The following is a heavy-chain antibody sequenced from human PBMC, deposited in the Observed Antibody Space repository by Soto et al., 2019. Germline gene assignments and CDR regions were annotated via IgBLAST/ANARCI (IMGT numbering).Heavy chain of an antibody. CDR2: IKKDGSEK. CDR1: GFTFSSYW. Sequence: GGSLRLSCAASGFTFSSYWMSWVRQAPGKGLEWVANIKKDGSEKYYVDSVKGRFTISRDNAKNSLYLQMNSVNAEDMYVYYWAGVSSWNWFDPWGQGTLVTVSS. CDR3: AGVSSWNWFDP. D-gene: IGHD6-13*01. J-gene: IGHJ5*02. V-gene: IGHV3-7*01.